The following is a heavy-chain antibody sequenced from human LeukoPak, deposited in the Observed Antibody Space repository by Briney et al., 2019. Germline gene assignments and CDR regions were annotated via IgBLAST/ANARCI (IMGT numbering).Heavy chain of an antibody. CDR3: ARGYCSGGSCYAYYYYYYMDV. V-gene: IGHV1-8*03. Sequence: GASVKVSCQASGYTFTSYDINWVRQATGQGLEWMGWMNPNSGNTGYAQKFQGRVTITRNTSISTAYMELSSLRSEDTAVYYCARGYCSGGSCYAYYYYYYMDVWGKGTTVTVSS. CDR2: MNPNSGNT. D-gene: IGHD2-15*01. CDR1: GYTFTSYD. J-gene: IGHJ6*03.